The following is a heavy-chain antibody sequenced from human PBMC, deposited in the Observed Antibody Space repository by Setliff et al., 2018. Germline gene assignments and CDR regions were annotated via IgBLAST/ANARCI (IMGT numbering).Heavy chain of an antibody. J-gene: IGHJ6*03. CDR3: ARGGSSWYGADHYYYNYMDV. V-gene: IGHV4-34*01. Sequence: SETLSLTCTVSGGSISSYYWSWIRQPPGKGLEWIGEINHSGSTNYNPSLKSRVTISVDTSKNQFSLKLSSVTAADTAVYYCARGGSSWYGADHYYYNYMDVWGKGTTVTVSS. CDR1: GGSISSYY. D-gene: IGHD6-13*01. CDR2: INHSGST.